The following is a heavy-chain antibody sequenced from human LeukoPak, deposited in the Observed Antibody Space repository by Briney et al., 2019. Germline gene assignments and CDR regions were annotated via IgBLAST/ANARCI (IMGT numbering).Heavy chain of an antibody. D-gene: IGHD2-2*01. CDR1: GFTFSSYS. V-gene: IGHV3-48*04. CDR2: ISSSSSTI. CDR3: ARTRDNYYYMDV. Sequence: PGGSLRLSCAASGFTFSSYSMNWVRQAPGKGLEWVSYISSSSSTIYYADSVKGRFTISRDNAKNSLYLQMNSLRAEDTAVYYCARTRDNYYYMDVWGKGTTVTVSS. J-gene: IGHJ6*03.